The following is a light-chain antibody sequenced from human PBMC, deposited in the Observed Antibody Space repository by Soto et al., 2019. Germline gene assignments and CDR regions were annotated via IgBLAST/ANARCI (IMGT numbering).Light chain of an antibody. CDR3: QQYNDWPPLT. CDR1: HSVSSS. Sequence: EIVMTQSPATLSVSPGERATLSCRASHSVSSSLAWYQQKPGQAPRLLIYAASTRATGIPARFSGSGSGTEFTLTISSLQSEDFAVYYCQQYNDWPPLTFGGGTKVEIK. CDR2: AAS. V-gene: IGKV3-15*01. J-gene: IGKJ4*01.